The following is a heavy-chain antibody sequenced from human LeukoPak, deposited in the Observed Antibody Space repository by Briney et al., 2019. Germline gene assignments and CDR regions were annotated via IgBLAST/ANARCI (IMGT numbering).Heavy chain of an antibody. D-gene: IGHD2-2*01. CDR2: ISGSGGST. V-gene: IGHV3-23*01. CDR3: AKADIVVVPPAQDLYYYGMDV. J-gene: IGHJ6*02. Sequence: GGSLRLSCAASGFTFSSYAMSWVRQAPGKGLEWVSAISGSGGSTYYADSVKGRFTISRDNSKNTLYLQMNSLRAEDTAVYYCAKADIVVVPPAQDLYYYGMDVWGQGTTVTVSS. CDR1: GFTFSSYA.